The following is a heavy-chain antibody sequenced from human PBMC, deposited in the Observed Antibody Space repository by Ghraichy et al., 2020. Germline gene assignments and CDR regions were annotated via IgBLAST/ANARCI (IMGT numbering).Heavy chain of an antibody. J-gene: IGHJ4*02. Sequence: GGSLRLSCAASGFTFNTYGMHWVRQAPGKGLEWVAVVSDDGDYKYYADSVKGRFTISRDNSKNTLHLQMNSLRVEDTAVYHCARTNSGWFASSWYFDSWGQGTLVTVSS. D-gene: IGHD6-13*01. CDR1: GFTFNTYG. CDR3: ARTNSGWFASSWYFDS. CDR2: VSDDGDYK. V-gene: IGHV3-30*03.